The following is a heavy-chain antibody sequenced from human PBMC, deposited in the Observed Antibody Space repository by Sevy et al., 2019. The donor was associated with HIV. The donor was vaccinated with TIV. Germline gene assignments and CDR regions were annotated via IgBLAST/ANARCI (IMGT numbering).Heavy chain of an antibody. D-gene: IGHD6-19*01. Sequence: GGSLRLSCAASVFTFSNYAMNWVRQAPGKGLEWVSGISGSGGSTFYADSVKGRFTISRDNSKNTLYLQMNSLRAEDTAVYYCAKLPVAGPEYYFDYWGQGTLVTVSS. CDR3: AKLPVAGPEYYFDY. CDR2: ISGSGGST. CDR1: VFTFSNYA. V-gene: IGHV3-23*01. J-gene: IGHJ4*02.